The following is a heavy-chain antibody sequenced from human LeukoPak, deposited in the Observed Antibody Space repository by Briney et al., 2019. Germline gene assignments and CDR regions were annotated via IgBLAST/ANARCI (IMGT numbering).Heavy chain of an antibody. CDR2: ISGGDGST. D-gene: IGHD5-18*01. Sequence: PGGSLTLSCAASGFTFSSYAMSWVRQAPGKGLEWVSAISGGDGSTYYADSVKGRFTISRDNSKNTLYLQMNSLRAEDTAVYYCAKDVDTAMVLDLLDYWGQGTRVSVSS. CDR1: GFTFSSYA. V-gene: IGHV3-23*01. CDR3: AKDVDTAMVLDLLDY. J-gene: IGHJ4*02.